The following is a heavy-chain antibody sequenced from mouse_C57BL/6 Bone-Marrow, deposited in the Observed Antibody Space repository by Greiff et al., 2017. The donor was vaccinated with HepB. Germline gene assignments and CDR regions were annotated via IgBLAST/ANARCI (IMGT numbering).Heavy chain of an antibody. CDR1: GFNIKDDY. V-gene: IGHV14-4*01. J-gene: IGHJ3*01. D-gene: IGHD4-1*01. Sequence: VQLKQSGAELVRPGASVKLSCTASGFNIKDDYMHWVKQRPEQGLEWIGWIDPENGDTEYASKFQGKATITADTSSNTAYLQLSSLTSEDTAVYYCSPTGTFAYWGQGTLVTVSA. CDR2: IDPENGDT. CDR3: SPTGTFAY.